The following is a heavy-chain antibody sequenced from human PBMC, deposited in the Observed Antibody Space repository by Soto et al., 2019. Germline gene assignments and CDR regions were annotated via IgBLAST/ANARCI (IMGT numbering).Heavy chain of an antibody. CDR2: INTGAET. V-gene: IGHV1-3*04. Sequence: QVQLVQSGAEVREPGASAKVSCKASGYTFTEYVIHWVRQAPGQGLEWMGWINTGAETRYSQNFQGRVTITRDTSANTAYMELSSLRSEDTAVYYCAREGKVGGFAGDYWGQGTMVSVSS. J-gene: IGHJ4*02. CDR3: AREGKVGGFAGDY. CDR1: GYTFTEYV. D-gene: IGHD2-15*01.